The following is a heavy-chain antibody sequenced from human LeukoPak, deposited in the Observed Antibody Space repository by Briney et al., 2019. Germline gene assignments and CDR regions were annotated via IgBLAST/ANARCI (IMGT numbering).Heavy chain of an antibody. CDR2: IYYSGST. V-gene: IGHV4-59*01. Sequence: ASETLSLTCTVSGGSISSYYWSWIRQPPGKGLEWIGYIYYSGSTNYNPSLKSRVTISVDTSKNQFSLKLSSVTAADTAVYYCARMWFSSSWDRQFDPWGQGTLVTVSS. CDR3: ARMWFSSSWDRQFDP. CDR1: GGSISSYY. J-gene: IGHJ5*02. D-gene: IGHD6-13*01.